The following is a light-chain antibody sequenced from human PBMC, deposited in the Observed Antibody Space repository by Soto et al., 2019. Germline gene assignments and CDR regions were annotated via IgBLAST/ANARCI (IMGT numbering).Light chain of an antibody. CDR2: DVS. CDR1: QSVSSNY. V-gene: IGKV3-20*01. CDR3: QQYGSSPT. Sequence: EIVLTQSPGTMSLSPGERATLSCRSSQSVSSNYLAWYQQKPDQAPRLVIYDVSGRTTGIPDRFSGSGSGTDFTLTISRLEPEDFAVYYCQQYGSSPTFGQGNNVEIK. J-gene: IGKJ1*01.